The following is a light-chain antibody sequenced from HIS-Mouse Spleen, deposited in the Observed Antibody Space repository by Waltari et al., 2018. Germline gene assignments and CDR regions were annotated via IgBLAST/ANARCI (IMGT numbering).Light chain of an antibody. V-gene: IGLV3-21*03. Sequence: SYVLTQPPSVSVAPGKTARITCGGNNIGSKSVHWYQQKPGQAPVLVVYDDSDRPSAIPERFAGSKSGNTATLTISRVEAGDEADYYCQVWDSSSDHVVFGGGTKLTVL. CDR2: DDS. CDR3: QVWDSSSDHVV. CDR1: NIGSKS. J-gene: IGLJ2*01.